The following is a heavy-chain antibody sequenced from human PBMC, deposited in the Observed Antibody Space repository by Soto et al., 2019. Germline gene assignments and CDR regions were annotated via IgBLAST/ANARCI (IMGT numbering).Heavy chain of an antibody. CDR3: ALYTAMCF. Sequence: VQLLESGGGLVQPGGSLRLSCAASGFTFGRFDMNWVRQPPGKGLEWVSGLTTGSGGRIYYADSVKGRFTISRDDSKNTLFLQMNSLRAEDTAVYFCALYTAMCFGGQGTLVTVSS. CDR2: LTTGSGGRI. D-gene: IGHD5-18*01. CDR1: GFTFGRFD. J-gene: IGHJ4*02. V-gene: IGHV3-23*01.